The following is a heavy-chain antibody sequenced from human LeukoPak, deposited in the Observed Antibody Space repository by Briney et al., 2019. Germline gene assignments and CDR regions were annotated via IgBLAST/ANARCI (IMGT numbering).Heavy chain of an antibody. CDR2: INPNSGGT. V-gene: IGHV1-2*02. Sequence: GASVKVSCKASGYTFTGYYMHWVRQAPGQGLEWMGWINPNSGGTNYAQKFQGRVTMTRDTSISTAYMELSRLRSDDTAVYYCARDSGSYEAAFDIWGQGTMVTVSS. CDR1: GYTFTGYY. D-gene: IGHD1-26*01. J-gene: IGHJ3*02. CDR3: ARDSGSYEAAFDI.